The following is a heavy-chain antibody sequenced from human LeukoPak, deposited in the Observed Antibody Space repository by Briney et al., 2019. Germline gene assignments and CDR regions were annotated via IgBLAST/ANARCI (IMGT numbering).Heavy chain of an antibody. CDR3: ARDLGCSSTSCYLY. Sequence: ASVKVSCKASGYTFTGYYMHWVRQAPGQGLEWMGRINPNSGGTNYAQKFQGRVTMTRDTSISTAYMELSSLRSEDTAVYYCARDLGCSSTSCYLYWGQGTLVTVSS. CDR1: GYTFTGYY. D-gene: IGHD2-2*01. J-gene: IGHJ4*02. CDR2: INPNSGGT. V-gene: IGHV1-2*06.